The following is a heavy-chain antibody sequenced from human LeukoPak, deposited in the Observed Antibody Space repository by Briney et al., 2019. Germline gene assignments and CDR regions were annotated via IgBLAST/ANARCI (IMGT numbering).Heavy chain of an antibody. CDR1: GFTLDNYD. CDR2: ITWDSNII. CDR3: ATKAAGGDFGVFDI. J-gene: IGHJ3*02. Sequence: PGGSLRLSCEASGFTLDNYDMHWVRQTPGKGLEWVSGITWDSNIIAYADSVQGRLTSSRDNAKDSLYLQMNSLRVEDTALYYCATKAAGGDFGVFDICGQGTMVTISS. D-gene: IGHD3-16*01. V-gene: IGHV3-9*01.